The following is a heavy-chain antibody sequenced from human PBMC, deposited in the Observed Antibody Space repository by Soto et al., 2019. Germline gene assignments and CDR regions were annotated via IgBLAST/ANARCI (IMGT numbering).Heavy chain of an antibody. D-gene: IGHD5-18*01. CDR2: IYYSGST. CDR3: ARETHTAMVYNGFDP. CDR1: GGSISSGGYY. J-gene: IGHJ5*02. V-gene: IGHV4-31*03. Sequence: TLSLTCTVSGGSISSGGYYWSWIRQHPGKGLEWIGYIYYSGSTYYNPSLKSRVTISVDTSKNQFSLKLSSVTAADMAVYYCARETHTAMVYNGFDPWGQGTQVTVSS.